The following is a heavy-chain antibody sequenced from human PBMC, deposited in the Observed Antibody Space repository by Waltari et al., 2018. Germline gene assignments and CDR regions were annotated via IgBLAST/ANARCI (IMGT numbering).Heavy chain of an antibody. J-gene: IGHJ4*02. V-gene: IGHV4-34*01. D-gene: IGHD3-10*01. CDR2: INHSGST. CDR3: ARAPKGYGSGSYYQRRLDY. Sequence: QVQLQQWGAGLLKPSETLSLTCAVHGGSFSGYYWSWIRQPPGKGLEWIGEINHSGSTNYNPYLKSRVTISVDTSKNQFSLKLSSVTAADTAVYYCARAPKGYGSGSYYQRRLDYWGQGTLVTVSS. CDR1: GGSFSGYY.